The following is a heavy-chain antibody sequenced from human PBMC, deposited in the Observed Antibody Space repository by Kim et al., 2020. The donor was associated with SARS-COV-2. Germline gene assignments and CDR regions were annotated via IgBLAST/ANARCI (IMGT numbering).Heavy chain of an antibody. CDR1: GGSISSGGYS. J-gene: IGHJ6*01. V-gene: IGHV4-30-2*01. Sequence: SETLSLTCAVSGGSISSGGYSWRWIRQPPGKGLEWIGYIYHSGSTYYNPSLKSRVTISVDRSKNQFSLKLSSVTAADTAVYYCARGVVVVPAAMERGYY. D-gene: IGHD2-2*01. CDR3: ARGVVVVPAAMERGYY. CDR2: IYHSGST.